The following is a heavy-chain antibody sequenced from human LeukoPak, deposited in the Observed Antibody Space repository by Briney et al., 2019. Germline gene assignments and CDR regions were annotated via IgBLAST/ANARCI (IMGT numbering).Heavy chain of an antibody. CDR3: ARGSGRGVTWFDP. Sequence: GGSLRLSCVGSGFTFSNYDIHWVRQGAGKGLEWVSGIGVGGDIHYPGSVKGRFTISRENAKNSVYLQMNNLRVGDTAVYYCARGSGRGVTWFDPWGQGTLVTVSS. V-gene: IGHV3-13*01. CDR1: GFTFSNYD. D-gene: IGHD3-10*01. CDR2: IGVGGDI. J-gene: IGHJ5*02.